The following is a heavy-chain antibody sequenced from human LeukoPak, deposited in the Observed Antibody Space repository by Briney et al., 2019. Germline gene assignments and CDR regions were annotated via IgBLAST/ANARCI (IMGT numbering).Heavy chain of an antibody. D-gene: IGHD6-19*01. CDR2: ISWNSGSI. V-gene: IGHV3-9*01. J-gene: IGHJ4*02. CDR3: AKASGSGWYPEQNYFDY. Sequence: GGSLRLSCAASGFTFDDYAMHWVRQAPGKGLEWVSGISWNSGSIGYADSVKGRFTISRDNSKNTLYLQMNSLRAEDTAVYYCAKASGSGWYPEQNYFDYWGQGTLVTVSS. CDR1: GFTFDDYA.